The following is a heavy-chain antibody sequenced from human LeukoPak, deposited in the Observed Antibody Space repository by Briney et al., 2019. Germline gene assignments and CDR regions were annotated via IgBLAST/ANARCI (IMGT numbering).Heavy chain of an antibody. D-gene: IGHD2-15*01. CDR3: AKDRGYCSGGSCYYFDY. CDR1: GFTCDDYA. V-gene: IGHV3-9*01. CDR2: ISWNSGSI. Sequence: QPGGSLRLSCAASGFTCDDYAMHWVRQAPGKGLEWVSGISWNSGSIGYADSVKGRFTISRDNSKNTLYLQMNSLRAEDTAVYYCAKDRGYCSGGSCYYFDYWGQGTLVTVSS. J-gene: IGHJ4*02.